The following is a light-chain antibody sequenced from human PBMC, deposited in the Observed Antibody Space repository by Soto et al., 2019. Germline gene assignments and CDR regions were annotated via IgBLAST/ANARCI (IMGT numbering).Light chain of an antibody. V-gene: IGKV2-28*01. CDR2: LAS. CDR3: MQGLQRGS. CDR1: QSLLHRNGKNY. J-gene: IGKJ4*01. Sequence: VLTQSPLSLPVTPGEPASISCRSSQSLLHRNGKNYLDWYLQKPGQSPQILIYLASNRSSGVPDRCSGSVAGTDFTLRISPVQAEDVGVYYCMQGLQRGSFGGGTNLEIK.